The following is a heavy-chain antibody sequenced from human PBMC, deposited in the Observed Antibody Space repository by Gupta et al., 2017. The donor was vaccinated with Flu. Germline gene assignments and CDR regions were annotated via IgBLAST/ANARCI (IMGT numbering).Heavy chain of an antibody. V-gene: IGHV3-7*04. CDR2: IKQDGSEK. CDR3: ARGFMVPWYFDY. D-gene: IGHD3-10*01. Sequence: VRQAPGKGLEWVANIKQDGSEKYYVDSVKGRFTISRDNAKNSLYLQMNSLRAEDTAVYYCARGFMVPWYFDYWGQGTLVTVSS. J-gene: IGHJ4*02.